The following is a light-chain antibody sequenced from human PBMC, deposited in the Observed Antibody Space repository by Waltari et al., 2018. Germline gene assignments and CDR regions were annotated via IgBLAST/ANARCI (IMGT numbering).Light chain of an antibody. CDR1: SSDFNGYIY. Sequence: QSALTQPRSVSGSPGQSVTISCSGTSSDFNGYIYVSWYQQLPGKAPKLMIYDVVKRPSGVPDRFSASKSGNTASLTISGLQAEDEADYYCCSYVGSNVVFGGGTKLTVL. V-gene: IGLV2-11*01. J-gene: IGLJ2*01. CDR2: DVV. CDR3: CSYVGSNVV.